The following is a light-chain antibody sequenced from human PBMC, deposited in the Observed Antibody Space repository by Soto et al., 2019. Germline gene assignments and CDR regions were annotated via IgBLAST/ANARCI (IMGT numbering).Light chain of an antibody. J-gene: IGLJ3*02. CDR2: AVT. V-gene: IGLV2-11*02. Sequence: QSVLTQPRSVSGSPGQSVTISCNGASSDVGGYSYVSWHQQHPGKAPKLIIFAVTQRPSGVPDRFSGSKSGNTASLTISGLQADDEADYYCCSYAGSNTWVFGGGTKLTVL. CDR3: CSYAGSNTWV. CDR1: SSDVGGYSY.